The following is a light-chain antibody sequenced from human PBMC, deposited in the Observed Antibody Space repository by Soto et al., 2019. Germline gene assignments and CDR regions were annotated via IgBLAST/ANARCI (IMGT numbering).Light chain of an antibody. V-gene: IGLV1-51*01. CDR2: DNN. Sequence: QAVLTQSPSVSAAPGQTVTISCSGSSSNIGNNYVSWYQHLPGTAPKLLISDNNKRPAGIPDRFSGSKSGTSGTLDITGLQTGDEGDYYCATWDASLPGEVFGGGTKVTVL. J-gene: IGLJ2*01. CDR1: SSNIGNNY. CDR3: ATWDASLPGEV.